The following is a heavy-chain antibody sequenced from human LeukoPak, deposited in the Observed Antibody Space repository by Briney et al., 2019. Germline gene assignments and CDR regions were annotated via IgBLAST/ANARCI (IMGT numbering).Heavy chain of an antibody. V-gene: IGHV3-74*01. CDR2: INSDGGST. Sequence: GGSLRLSCTASGFTFSSYWMNWVRQAPGKGLVWVSRINSDGGSTSYADSVKGRFTISTDNAKNTLYLQMHSLRAEDTAVYYCARGSFVLRYFDWSPTNWFDPWGQGTLVTVPS. CDR3: ARGSFVLRYFDWSPTNWFDP. CDR1: GFTFSSYW. D-gene: IGHD3-9*01. J-gene: IGHJ5*02.